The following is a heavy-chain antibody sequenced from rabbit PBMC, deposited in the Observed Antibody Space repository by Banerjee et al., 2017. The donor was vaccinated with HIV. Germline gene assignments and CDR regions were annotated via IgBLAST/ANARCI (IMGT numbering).Heavy chain of an antibody. CDR1: GFSFSSSYW. J-gene: IGHJ5*01. Sequence: GGTLTLTCTASGFSFSSSYWICWVRQAPGKGLELFACIYSSSGSTWFASWVNGRFTISRSTSLNTVDLKMTSLTAADTATYFCARGYASSSGYYISDWLDLWGPGTLVT. V-gene: IGHV1S43*01. CDR3: ARGYASSSGYYISDWLDL. D-gene: IGHD1-1*01. CDR2: IYSSSGST.